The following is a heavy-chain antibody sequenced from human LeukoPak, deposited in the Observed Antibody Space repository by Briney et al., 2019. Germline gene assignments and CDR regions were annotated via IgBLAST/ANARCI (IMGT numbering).Heavy chain of an antibody. CDR1: GGSISSYY. D-gene: IGHD2-2*01. Sequence: SETLSLTCTVSGGSISSYYWSWIRQPPGKGLEWIGYIYYSGSTYYNPSLKSRVTISVDTSKNQFSLKLSSVTAADTAVYYCARPLDLGYCSSTSCYAFDIWGQGTMVTVSS. J-gene: IGHJ3*02. V-gene: IGHV4-59*04. CDR3: ARPLDLGYCSSTSCYAFDI. CDR2: IYYSGST.